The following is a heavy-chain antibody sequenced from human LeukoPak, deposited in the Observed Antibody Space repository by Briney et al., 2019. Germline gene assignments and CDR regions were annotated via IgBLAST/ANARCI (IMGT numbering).Heavy chain of an antibody. J-gene: IGHJ6*03. Sequence: GGSLRLSCAASGFTFSSYAMSWVRQAPGKGLEWVSAISGSGGSTYYADSVKGRFTISRDNSKNTLYLQMNSLRAEDTAVYYCAKDRVGNPYYYYMDVWGKGTTVTVSS. CDR3: AKDRVGNPYYYYMDV. V-gene: IGHV3-23*01. CDR2: ISGSGGST. D-gene: IGHD2-15*01. CDR1: GFTFSSYA.